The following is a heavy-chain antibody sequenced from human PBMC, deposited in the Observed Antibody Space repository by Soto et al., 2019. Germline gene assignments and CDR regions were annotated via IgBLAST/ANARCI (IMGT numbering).Heavy chain of an antibody. J-gene: IGHJ5*02. D-gene: IGHD6-13*01. CDR3: ARRSLAAAGMGNRFDP. Sequence: PSETLSLTCTVSGGSISSSSYYWGWIRQPPGKGLEWIGSIYYSGSTYYNPSLKSRVTISVDTSKNQFSLKLSSVTAADTAVYYCARRSLAAAGMGNRFDPWGQGTLVTVSS. V-gene: IGHV4-39*01. CDR1: GGSISSSSYY. CDR2: IYYSGST.